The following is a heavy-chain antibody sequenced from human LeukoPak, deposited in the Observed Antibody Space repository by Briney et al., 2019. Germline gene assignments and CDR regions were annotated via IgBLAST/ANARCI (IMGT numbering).Heavy chain of an antibody. CDR2: ISSSGSTI. CDR3: ARVEGATRATWYAFDI. D-gene: IGHD1-26*01. Sequence: LSLTCTVSGDSISGYFWTWIRQPPGKGLEWVSYISSSGSTIYYADSVKGRFTISRDNAKNSLYLQMNSLRAEDTAVYYCARVEGATRATWYAFDIWGQGTMVTVSS. CDR1: GDSISGYF. V-gene: IGHV3-11*04. J-gene: IGHJ3*02.